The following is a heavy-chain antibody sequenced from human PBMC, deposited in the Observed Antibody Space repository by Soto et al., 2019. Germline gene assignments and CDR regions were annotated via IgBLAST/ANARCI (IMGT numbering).Heavy chain of an antibody. CDR3: AKVVGPYGGNWFDP. Sequence: PGVSLRLSCAASGFTFSSYAMSWVRQAPGKGLEWASAISGSGGSTYYADSVKGRFTISRDNSKNTLYLQMNSLRAEDTAVYYCAKVVGPYGGNWFDPWGQGTLVTVSS. CDR1: GFTFSSYA. V-gene: IGHV3-23*01. J-gene: IGHJ5*02. CDR2: ISGSGGST. D-gene: IGHD2-2*01.